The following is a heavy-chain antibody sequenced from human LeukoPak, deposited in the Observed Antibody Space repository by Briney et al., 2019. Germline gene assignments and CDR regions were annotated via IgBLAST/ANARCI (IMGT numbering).Heavy chain of an antibody. V-gene: IGHV1-18*01. CDR3: ASGVLTGTGFDY. CDR2: ISAYNGNT. Sequence: ASVKVSCKASGYTFTSYGISWVRQAPGQGLGWMGWISAYNGNTNYAQKLQGRVTMTTDTSTSTAYMELRSLRSGDTAVYYCASGVLTGTGFDYWGQGTLVTVSS. D-gene: IGHD1-20*01. J-gene: IGHJ4*02. CDR1: GYTFTSYG.